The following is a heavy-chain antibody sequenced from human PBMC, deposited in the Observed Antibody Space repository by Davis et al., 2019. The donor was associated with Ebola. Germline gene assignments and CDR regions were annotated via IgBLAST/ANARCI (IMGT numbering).Heavy chain of an antibody. Sequence: PRGSLRLSCKGSGYSFNNYWISWVRQLPGKGLEWLGRIDPSDSYTNYSPSFQGHITISVDRSVSSVFLQWSSLRASDTAIYYCARDIPSSYNWFDPWGQGTQVTVSS. CDR1: GYSFNNYW. CDR2: IDPSDSYT. V-gene: IGHV5-10-1*01. J-gene: IGHJ5*02. CDR3: ARDIPSSYNWFDP. D-gene: IGHD2-15*01.